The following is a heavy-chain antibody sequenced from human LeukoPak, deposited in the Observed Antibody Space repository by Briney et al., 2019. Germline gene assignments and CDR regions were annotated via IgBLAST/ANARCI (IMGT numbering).Heavy chain of an antibody. CDR3: ARGGSGWYGNYFDY. D-gene: IGHD6-19*01. J-gene: IGHJ4*02. Sequence: SETLSLTCTVSGGSISSYYWSWIRQPAGKGLEWIGRIYTIGSTNYDPSLKSRVTMSVDTSKNQFSLKLSSVTAADTAVYYCARGGSGWYGNYFDYWGQGTPVTVSS. CDR2: IYTIGST. V-gene: IGHV4-4*07. CDR1: GGSISSYY.